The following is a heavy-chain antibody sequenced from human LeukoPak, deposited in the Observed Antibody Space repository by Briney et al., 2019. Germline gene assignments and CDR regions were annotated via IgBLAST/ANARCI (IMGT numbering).Heavy chain of an antibody. CDR3: AAQGGSGDLRY. V-gene: IGHV3-49*04. D-gene: IGHD4-17*01. Sequence: GGSLRLSCTASGFTFGDYAMSWVRQAPGKGLEWVGFIRSKAYGGTTEYAASVKGRFTISRDDSKSIAYLQMNSLKTEDTAVYYCAAQGGSGDLRYWGQGTLVTVSS. CDR1: GFTFGDYA. CDR2: IRSKAYGGTT. J-gene: IGHJ4*02.